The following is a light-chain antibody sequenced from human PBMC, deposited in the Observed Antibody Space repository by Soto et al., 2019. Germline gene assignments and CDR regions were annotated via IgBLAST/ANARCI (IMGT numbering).Light chain of an antibody. CDR3: QQYNTYVWT. CDR1: QSISTW. J-gene: IGKJ1*01. Sequence: DVQMTQSPSTLPASVGDRVTITCRASQSISTWLAWYQQKPGKAPKLLIYKASSLESGVPSRFSGSGSGTEFTLTISSLQPDDFATYYCQQYNTYVWTFGQGTKVDIK. CDR2: KAS. V-gene: IGKV1-5*03.